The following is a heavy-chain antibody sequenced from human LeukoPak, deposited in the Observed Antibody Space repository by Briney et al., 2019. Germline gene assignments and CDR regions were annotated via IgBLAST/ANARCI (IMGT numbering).Heavy chain of an antibody. Sequence: ASVKVSCKASGYTFTGYYMHWVRQAPGQGLEWMGRMNPKSGGTNYAQEFQGRVTMTRDTSINTAYMELSRVRSDDTAVYYCAISTSPYVIEVWTNGPLDYWGQGTLVTVSS. V-gene: IGHV1-2*06. D-gene: IGHD3-22*01. CDR2: MNPKSGGT. J-gene: IGHJ4*02. CDR1: GYTFTGYY. CDR3: AISTSPYVIEVWTNGPLDY.